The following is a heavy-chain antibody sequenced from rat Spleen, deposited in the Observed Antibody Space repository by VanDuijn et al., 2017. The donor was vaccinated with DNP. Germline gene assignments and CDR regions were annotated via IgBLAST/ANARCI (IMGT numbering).Heavy chain of an antibody. V-gene: IGHV5-22*01. CDR2: ISYDGGST. CDR3: ARGGRSYFDY. D-gene: IGHD1-11*01. J-gene: IGHJ2*01. Sequence: EVQLVESGGGLVQPGRSLKLSCAASGFTFSDYYMAWVRQAPTKGLEWVAYISYDGGSTYYGDSVKGRFTISRDNAKSTLYLQMYSLRSEDMATYYCARGGRSYFDYWGQGVMVTVSS. CDR1: GFTFSDYY.